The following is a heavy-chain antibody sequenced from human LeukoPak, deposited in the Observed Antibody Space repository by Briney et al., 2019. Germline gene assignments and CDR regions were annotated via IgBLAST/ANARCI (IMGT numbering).Heavy chain of an antibody. J-gene: IGHJ4*02. V-gene: IGHV3-21*01. CDR2: ISSSSSYI. Sequence: AGGSLRLSCAASRFTFSSYSMNWVRQAPGKGLEWVSSISSSSSYIYYADSLKGRFTISRDNAKNSLYLQMNSLRAEDTAVYYCAGGYGDYGKYYFDSWGQGTLVTVSS. CDR1: RFTFSSYS. D-gene: IGHD4-17*01. CDR3: AGGYGDYGKYYFDS.